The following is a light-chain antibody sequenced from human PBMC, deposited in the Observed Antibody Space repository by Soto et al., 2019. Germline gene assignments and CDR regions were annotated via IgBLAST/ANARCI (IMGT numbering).Light chain of an antibody. J-gene: IGKJ1*01. CDR2: GAS. V-gene: IGKV4-1*01. Sequence: DIVMTQSPDSLAVSLGERATINCKSSQSVLYSSNNKNYLAWYQQKPGQPPKLLIYGASTREAGVPDRFSGSGSATDFTLTIGSLQAEDVAVYYCQQYYSTLPGFGQGPKVEIE. CDR3: QQYYSTLPG. CDR1: QSVLYSSNNKNY.